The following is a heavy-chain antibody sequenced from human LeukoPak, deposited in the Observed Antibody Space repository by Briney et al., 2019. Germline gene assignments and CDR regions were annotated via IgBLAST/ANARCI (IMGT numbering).Heavy chain of an antibody. CDR1: GYTFTACY. CDR2: INPNTGGT. CDR3: ARDPFYGAPTPANWLDP. V-gene: IGHV1-2*02. J-gene: IGHJ5*02. Sequence: ASVKVSCKASGYTFTACYIHWVRQAPGQGLEWMGWINPNTGGTKYAQKFQGRVTMTRDTSITTAFMELSRLRSDDTAVYYCARDPFYGAPTPANWLDPWGQGTLVTVSS. D-gene: IGHD4/OR15-4a*01.